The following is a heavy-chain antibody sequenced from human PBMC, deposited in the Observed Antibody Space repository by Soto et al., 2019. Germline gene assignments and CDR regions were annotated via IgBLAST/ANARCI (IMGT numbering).Heavy chain of an antibody. V-gene: IGHV4-30-4*01. CDR2: IHHSGST. D-gene: IGHD3-16*01. CDR1: RGSITSGDNF. CDR3: ARDRGTYPYYFDT. J-gene: IGHJ4*02. Sequence: PSETLSLTCTVSRGSITSGDNFWSWIRQPPGKGLEWIGYIHHSGSTYSNPSLKSRVTISVDTSKNQISLRLSSVTAADTAVYYCARDRGTYPYYFDTWGQGTPVTVSS.